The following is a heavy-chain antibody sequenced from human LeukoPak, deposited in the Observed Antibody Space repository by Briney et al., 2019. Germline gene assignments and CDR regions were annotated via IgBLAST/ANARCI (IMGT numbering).Heavy chain of an antibody. Sequence: ASVKVSCKASGYTFTSYGSSWVRQAPGQGREWMGWISAYNGNTNYAQKLQGRVIMTTDTSTSTAYMELRSLRSDDTAVYYCARADSSGWYGVWTYDIWGQGTMVTVSS. CDR2: ISAYNGNT. D-gene: IGHD6-19*01. J-gene: IGHJ3*02. CDR3: ARADSSGWYGVWTYDI. CDR1: GYTFTSYG. V-gene: IGHV1-18*01.